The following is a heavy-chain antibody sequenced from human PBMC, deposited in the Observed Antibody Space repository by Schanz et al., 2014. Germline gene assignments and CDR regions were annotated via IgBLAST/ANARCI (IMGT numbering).Heavy chain of an antibody. D-gene: IGHD1-26*01. CDR2: ISASGGTT. Sequence: EVQLLESGGGLVQPGGSLRLSCASSGFSFTTYAMSWVRQAPGKGLEWVSAISASGGTTYYADSVKGRFTISRDNSKNTLYLQMNSLRAEDTAVYYCARSRSGFYFDYWGQGTLLTVSS. J-gene: IGHJ4*02. CDR3: ARSRSGFYFDY. CDR1: GFSFTTYA. V-gene: IGHV3-23*01.